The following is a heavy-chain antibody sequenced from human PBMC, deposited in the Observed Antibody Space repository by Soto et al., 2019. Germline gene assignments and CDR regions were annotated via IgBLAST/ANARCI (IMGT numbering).Heavy chain of an antibody. CDR1: GYTFTSYG. V-gene: IGHV1-18*01. CDR3: ARGESIGNG. J-gene: IGHJ6*02. Sequence: QVQLVQSGAEVKKPGASVKVSCKASGYTFTSYGISWVRQAPGQGLEWMGWISAYNGNTTYEQKLQGRVTMTTDTPTRTASMERRGVRAVDASATCCARGESIGNGGGQGTTVTVSS. D-gene: IGHD6-6*01. CDR2: ISAYNGNT.